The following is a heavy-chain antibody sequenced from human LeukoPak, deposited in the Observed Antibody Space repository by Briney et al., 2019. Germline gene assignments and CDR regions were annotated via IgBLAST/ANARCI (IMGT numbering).Heavy chain of an antibody. CDR2: IYPGDSDT. D-gene: IGHD3-9*01. CDR1: GYSFTSYW. CDR3: ARSDKIRYFDWLSPLFPDY. V-gene: IGHV5-51*01. J-gene: IGHJ4*02. Sequence: GESLKISCKGSGYSFTSYWIGWVRQMPGKGLEWMGIIYPGDSDTRYSPSFQGQVTISADKSISTAYLQWSSLKASDTAMYYCARSDKIRYFDWLSPLFPDYWGQGTLVTVSS.